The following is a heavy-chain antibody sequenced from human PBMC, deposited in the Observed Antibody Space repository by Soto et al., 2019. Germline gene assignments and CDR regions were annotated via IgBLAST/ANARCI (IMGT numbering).Heavy chain of an antibody. D-gene: IGHD3-22*01. Sequence: KPSETLSLTCSVSGDSVSSGTYDWNWIRQSPGKGLEWIGYISTNGITNYNPSLKSRVTISVDTSENNFSLRLSSVTAADTAVYQCARGPLYYSESSGFYYRGPLDHWGLGSLVTVSS. CDR3: ARGPLYYSESSGFYYRGPLDH. J-gene: IGHJ4*02. CDR1: GDSVSSGTYD. V-gene: IGHV4-61*03. CDR2: ISTNGIT.